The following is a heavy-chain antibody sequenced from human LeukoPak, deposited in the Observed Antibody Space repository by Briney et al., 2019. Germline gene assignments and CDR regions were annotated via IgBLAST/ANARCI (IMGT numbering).Heavy chain of an antibody. V-gene: IGHV1-69-2*01. Sequence: ASVTVSLTSSAYTFPNYFIHWVHEPHGKGMEWMGRVDLADGKAMYAERFQGRVPIIANTTTDTAYMEQSSLTRDDAAVYYCAIPDYTSSVAALDHWGQGTLVTVSS. CDR2: VDLADGKA. CDR3: AIPDYTSSVAALDH. D-gene: IGHD2-2*02. CDR1: AYTFPNYF. J-gene: IGHJ4*02.